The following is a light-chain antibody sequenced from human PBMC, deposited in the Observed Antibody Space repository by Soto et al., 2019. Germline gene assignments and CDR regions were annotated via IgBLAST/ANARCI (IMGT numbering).Light chain of an antibody. CDR2: EVS. V-gene: IGLV2-14*01. J-gene: IGLJ1*01. CDR3: SSYTSSSTLV. Sequence: QSVLTQPASVSGSPGQSIGISCTGTSSDVGAYNFVSWYQQHPDKAPKLMIYEVSNRPSGVSNRFSGSKSGNTASLTISGLQAEDEADYYCSSYTSSSTLVFGSGTKLTVL. CDR1: SSDVGAYNF.